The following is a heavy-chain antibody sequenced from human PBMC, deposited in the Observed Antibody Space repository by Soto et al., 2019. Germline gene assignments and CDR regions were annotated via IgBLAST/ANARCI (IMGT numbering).Heavy chain of an antibody. CDR3: AREYTYGSNFFDC. J-gene: IGHJ4*02. CDR2: ISHSGST. D-gene: IGHD5-18*01. V-gene: IGHV4-31*03. CDR1: GGSISSAAYY. Sequence: QVQLQESGPGLVKPSQTLSLTCTVSGGSISSAAYYWSWIRQHPGKGLEWIGYISHSGSTYYTPSLKSRVIISAETSKSQFSVNLTSVTAADTALYYCAREYTYGSNFFDCWGQGALVTVSS.